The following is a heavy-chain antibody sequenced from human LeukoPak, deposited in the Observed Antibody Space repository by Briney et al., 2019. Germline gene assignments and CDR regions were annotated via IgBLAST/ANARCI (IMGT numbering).Heavy chain of an antibody. Sequence: TGGSLRLSCAASGFTFSSYWMSWVRQAPGKGLEWVANIKQDGSEKYYVDSVKGRFTISRDNAKNSLYLQMNSLRAEDTAVYYCARDCNSGSYYRKYYYYYYYMDVWGKGTTVTVSS. D-gene: IGHD1-26*01. CDR3: ARDCNSGSYYRKYYYYYYYMDV. J-gene: IGHJ6*03. CDR1: GFTFSSYW. CDR2: IKQDGSEK. V-gene: IGHV3-7*01.